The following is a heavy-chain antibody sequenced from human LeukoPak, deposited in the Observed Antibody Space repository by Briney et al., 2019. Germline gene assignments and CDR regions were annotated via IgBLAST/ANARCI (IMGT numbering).Heavy chain of an antibody. J-gene: IGHJ4*02. Sequence: GFLRLSCAASGFTVSSNYMSWVRQAPGKGLEWVSVIYSGGSTYYADSVKGRFTISRDNSKNTLYLQMNSLRAEDTAVYYCARDDAGYLDYWGQGTLVTVSS. CDR2: IYSGGST. CDR3: ARDDAGYLDY. D-gene: IGHD2-8*01. V-gene: IGHV3-66*01. CDR1: GFTVSSNY.